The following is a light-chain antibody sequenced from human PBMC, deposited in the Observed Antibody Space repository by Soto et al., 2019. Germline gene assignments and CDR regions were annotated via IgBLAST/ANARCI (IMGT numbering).Light chain of an antibody. Sequence: QSALTQPRSVSGSPGQSVTISCTGTSSDVGGYNFVSWYQQHPGKAPKFLIYDVSKRPSGVPDRFAGSKSGNTASLTISGLQAEDEADYYCCSYAGSYSWVVVGGTKLTVL. CDR3: CSYAGSYSWV. CDR1: SSDVGGYNF. CDR2: DVS. V-gene: IGLV2-11*01. J-gene: IGLJ3*02.